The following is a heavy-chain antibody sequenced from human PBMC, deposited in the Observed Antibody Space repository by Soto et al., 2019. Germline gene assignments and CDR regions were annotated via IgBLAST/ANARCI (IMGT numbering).Heavy chain of an antibody. D-gene: IGHD1-1*01. CDR1: GYTFTNYY. Sequence: QVQLVQSGAEVKKPGASVKVSCKASGYTFTNYYIHWQRQAPGQGLEWMGWIDGDSGDTKDAQKFQGWVTMTRDTSINTAYMELSRLTSDDTAGYYCASTPNDGRAGVYSMYVWGQGTTVTVSS. CDR2: IDGDSGDT. J-gene: IGHJ6*02. CDR3: ASTPNDGRAGVYSMYV. V-gene: IGHV1-2*04.